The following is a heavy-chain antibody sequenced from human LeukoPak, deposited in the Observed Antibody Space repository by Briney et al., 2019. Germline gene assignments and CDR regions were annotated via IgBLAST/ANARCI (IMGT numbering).Heavy chain of an antibody. D-gene: IGHD3-9*01. CDR2: INHSGST. CDR1: GGSFSGYY. V-gene: IGHV4-34*01. J-gene: IGHJ4*02. Sequence: SETLSLTCAVYGGSFSGYYWSWIRQPPGKGLEWIGKINHSGSTNYNPSLKSRVTISVDTSKNQFSLKLSSVTAADTAVYYCARVGILTGYYRYFDYWGQGTLVTVSS. CDR3: ARVGILTGYYRYFDY.